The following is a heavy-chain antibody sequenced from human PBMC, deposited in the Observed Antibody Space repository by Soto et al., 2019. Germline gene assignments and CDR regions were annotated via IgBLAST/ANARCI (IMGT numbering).Heavy chain of an antibody. CDR1: XGSVSGYY. V-gene: IGHV4-34*01. Sequence: SETLSLTCAVYXGSVSGYYWSWFRQHPGKGLEWIGEINHSGSTNYKPSLKSRVTISVDTSKNQSSLKLSSVTAADTAVYYCARGLGYCSSTSCKGEDWFDPWGQGTLVTVSS. J-gene: IGHJ5*02. CDR3: ARGLGYCSSTSCKGEDWFDP. D-gene: IGHD2-2*01. CDR2: INHSGST.